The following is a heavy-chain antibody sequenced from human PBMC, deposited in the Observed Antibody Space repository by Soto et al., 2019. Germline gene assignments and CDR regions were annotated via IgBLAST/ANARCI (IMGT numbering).Heavy chain of an antibody. CDR1: GYTFTGYY. CDR2: INPNSGGT. V-gene: IGHV1-2*04. D-gene: IGHD5-12*01. Sequence: QVQLVQSGAEVKKPGASVKVSCKASGYTFTGYYMHWVRQAPGQGLEWMGWINPNSGGTNYAQKFQGWVTMTRDASISTAYMELSRLRSDDTAVDYCARGYSGYDWGLIDYWGQGTLVTVSS. CDR3: ARGYSGYDWGLIDY. J-gene: IGHJ4*02.